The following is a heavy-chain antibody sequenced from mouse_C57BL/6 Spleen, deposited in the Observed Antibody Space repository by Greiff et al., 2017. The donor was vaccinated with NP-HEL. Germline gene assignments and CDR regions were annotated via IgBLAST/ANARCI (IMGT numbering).Heavy chain of an antibody. D-gene: IGHD2-2*01. CDR1: GFNIKDDY. CDR3: TGGYQAWFAY. Sequence: EVQLQQSGAELVRPGASVKLSCTASGFNIKDDYMHWVKQRPEQGLEWIGWIDPENGDTEYASKFQGKATITADTSSNTAYLQLSSLTSEDTAVYYCTGGYQAWFAYWGQGTLVTVSA. V-gene: IGHV14-4*01. J-gene: IGHJ3*01. CDR2: IDPENGDT.